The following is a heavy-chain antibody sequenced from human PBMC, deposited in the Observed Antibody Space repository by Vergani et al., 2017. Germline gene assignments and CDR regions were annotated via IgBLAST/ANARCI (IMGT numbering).Heavy chain of an antibody. J-gene: IGHJ4*02. CDR3: TREGDYVWGSYRLNDY. D-gene: IGHD3-16*02. CDR2: IRSKAYGGTT. Sequence: EVQLVESGGGLVQPGRSLRLSCTASGFTFGDYAMSWFRQAPGKGLEWVGFIRSKAYGGTTEYAASVKGRFTISRDDSKSIAYLQMNSLKTEETAVYYCTREGDYVWGSYRLNDYWGQGTLVTVSS. CDR1: GFTFGDYA. V-gene: IGHV3-49*03.